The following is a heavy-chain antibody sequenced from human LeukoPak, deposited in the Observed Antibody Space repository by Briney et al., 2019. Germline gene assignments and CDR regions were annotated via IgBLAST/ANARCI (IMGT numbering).Heavy chain of an antibody. Sequence: GGSLRLSCAASGFTFSSYWMSWVRQAPGKGLEWVANINQDGSAKYYVDSVKDRFTISRDNAKNSLYLQMNSLRAEDTAVYYCARDSPNEGILWWSIDYWGQGTLVTVSS. CDR2: INQDGSAK. CDR3: ARDSPNEGILWWSIDY. D-gene: IGHD2-21*01. CDR1: GFTFSSYW. V-gene: IGHV3-7*01. J-gene: IGHJ4*02.